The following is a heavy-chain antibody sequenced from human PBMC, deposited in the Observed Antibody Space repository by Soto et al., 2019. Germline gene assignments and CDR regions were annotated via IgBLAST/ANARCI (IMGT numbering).Heavy chain of an antibody. CDR2: IYYTGYT. J-gene: IGHJ2*01. Sequence: SETLSLTCSVSGGPISSSSHYWGWIRQAPGKGLEWIATIYYTGYTYHNPSLKSHVTISVDTSKDQFSLELTSVTAADTALYYCARSAIATHWFFELWGRGTLVTVSS. CDR3: ARSAIATHWFFEL. D-gene: IGHD5-18*01. CDR1: GGPISSSSHY. V-gene: IGHV4-39*01.